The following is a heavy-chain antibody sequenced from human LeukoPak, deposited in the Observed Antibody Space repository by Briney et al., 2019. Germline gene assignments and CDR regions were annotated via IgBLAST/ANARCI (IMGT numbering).Heavy chain of an antibody. Sequence: GGSLRLSCAASGFTFSNHGMNWVRQAPGKGLEWLSGVSPPGGGTYYADSVKGRFTISRDNSKNTLYLQMNSLRAEDTAVYYCARPNWNYVGHYYFDYWGQGTLVTVSS. CDR3: ARPNWNYVGHYYFDY. V-gene: IGHV3-23*01. CDR1: GFTFSNHG. CDR2: VSPPGGGT. J-gene: IGHJ4*02. D-gene: IGHD1-7*01.